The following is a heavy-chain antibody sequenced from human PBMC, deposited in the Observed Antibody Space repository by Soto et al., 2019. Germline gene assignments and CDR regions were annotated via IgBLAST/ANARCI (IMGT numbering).Heavy chain of an antibody. D-gene: IGHD3-22*01. Sequence: SVKVSCKASGFTFTSSAMQWVRQARGQRLEWIGWIVVGSGNTNYAQKFQERVTITRDMSTSTAYMELSSLRSEDTAVYYCAADYYDSRTFDDWGQGTRVTVSS. CDR2: IVVGSGNT. CDR3: AADYYDSRTFDD. V-gene: IGHV1-58*02. CDR1: GFTFTSSA. J-gene: IGHJ4*02.